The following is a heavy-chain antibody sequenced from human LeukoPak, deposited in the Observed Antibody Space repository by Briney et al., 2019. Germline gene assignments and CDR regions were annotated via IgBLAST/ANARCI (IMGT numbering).Heavy chain of an antibody. Sequence: ASVEVSCKASGYTFTSYGISWVRQAPGQGLEWMGWIRVYNGDTNYAQKFKGRVTMTTDTSTNTAYMELRSLGSDDTAVYYCARGGSRVTTINILDYWGQGALVTVSS. V-gene: IGHV1-18*01. J-gene: IGHJ4*02. CDR3: ARGGSRVTTINILDY. D-gene: IGHD5-24*01. CDR2: IRVYNGDT. CDR1: GYTFTSYG.